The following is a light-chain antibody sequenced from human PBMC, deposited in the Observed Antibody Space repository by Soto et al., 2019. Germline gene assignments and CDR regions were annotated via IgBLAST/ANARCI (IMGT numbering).Light chain of an antibody. CDR2: AAS. V-gene: IGKV1-5*01. Sequence: IQMTQSPSTLSASVGDRVTSTCRASQSISSWLAWYQQKPGKAPKLLIYAASSLQSGVLSRFSGSGSGTEFTLTISSLQPDDFATYYCQHYNSYSEAFGQGTKVDI. J-gene: IGKJ1*01. CDR1: QSISSW. CDR3: QHYNSYSEA.